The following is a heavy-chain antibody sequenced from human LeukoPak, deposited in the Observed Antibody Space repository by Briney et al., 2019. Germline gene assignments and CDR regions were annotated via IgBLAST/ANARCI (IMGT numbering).Heavy chain of an antibody. CDR2: ISAYNGNT. CDR1: GYTFTSYG. J-gene: IGHJ4*02. D-gene: IGHD3-22*01. CDR3: ARIPPDLYYYDSSGIMYFDY. Sequence: GASVKVSCKASGYTFTSYGISWVRQAPGQGLEWMGWISAYNGNTNYAQKLQGRVTMTTDTSTSTAYMELRSLRSDDTAVYYCARIPPDLYYYDSSGIMYFDYWGQGTLVTVSS. V-gene: IGHV1-18*01.